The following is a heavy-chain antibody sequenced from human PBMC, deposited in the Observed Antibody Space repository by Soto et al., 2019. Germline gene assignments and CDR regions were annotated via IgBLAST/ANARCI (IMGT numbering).Heavy chain of an antibody. D-gene: IGHD4-17*01. CDR2: IIPILGIA. CDR3: ARYYGDAFLDY. V-gene: IGHV1-69*02. Sequence: QVQLVQSGAEVKKPGSSVKVSCKASGGTFSSYTISWVRQAPGQGLEWMGRIIPILGIANYEQKFQGRVTITADKSTSTAYMELSSLRAEDTAVYYCARYYGDAFLDYWGQGTLVTVSS. CDR1: GGTFSSYT. J-gene: IGHJ4*02.